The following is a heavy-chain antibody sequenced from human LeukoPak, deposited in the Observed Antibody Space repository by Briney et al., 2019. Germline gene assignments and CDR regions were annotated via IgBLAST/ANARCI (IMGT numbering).Heavy chain of an antibody. CDR1: GFTFSSYS. D-gene: IGHD3-9*01. Sequence: GGSLRLSCAASGFTFSSYSMNWVRQAPGKGLEWVSSISSYSTYMYYSDSVKGRFTISRDNAKNSLYLEMNSLRAEDTAVYYCARDHYDILTGYYMSYFDYWGQGTLVTVSS. V-gene: IGHV3-21*01. CDR3: ARDHYDILTGYYMSYFDY. CDR2: ISSYSTYM. J-gene: IGHJ4*02.